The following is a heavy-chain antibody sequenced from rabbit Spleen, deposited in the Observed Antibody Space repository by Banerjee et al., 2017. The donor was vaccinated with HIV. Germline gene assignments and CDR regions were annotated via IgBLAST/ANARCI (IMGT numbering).Heavy chain of an antibody. D-gene: IGHD5-1*01. CDR3: ARAGEGGDGYINL. Sequence: QSLEESGGDLVKPGASLTLTCTASGVSFSFNSYMCWVRQAPGKGLEWIACIDSSSSDFTYFASWAKGRFTISKTSSTTVTLQMTSLTAADTATYFCARAGEGGDGYINLWGQGTLVTVS. J-gene: IGHJ4*01. CDR1: GVSFSFNSY. V-gene: IGHV1S40*01. CDR2: IDSSSSDFT.